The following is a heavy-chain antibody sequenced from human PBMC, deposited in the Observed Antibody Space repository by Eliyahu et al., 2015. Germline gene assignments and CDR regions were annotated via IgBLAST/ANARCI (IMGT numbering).Heavy chain of an antibody. Sequence: EVQLVESGGGLVQPGGSLRXSCAAXXFTFSSYWXHWVRQAPGKGLMWVSRINGDGSSTDYADSVKGRFTISRDNARNTLYLQMNSLRAEDTAVYYCVRDARIGAPFDFWGLGTLVTVSS. V-gene: IGHV3-74*01. CDR3: VRDARIGAPFDF. J-gene: IGHJ4*02. D-gene: IGHD6-6*01. CDR2: INGDGSST. CDR1: XFTFSSYW.